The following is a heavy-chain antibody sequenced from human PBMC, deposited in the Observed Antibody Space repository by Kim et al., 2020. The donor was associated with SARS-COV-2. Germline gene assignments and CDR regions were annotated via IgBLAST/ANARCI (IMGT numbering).Heavy chain of an antibody. D-gene: IGHD1-7*01. J-gene: IGHJ3*02. Sequence: ADSVKRRFTISRDNSKNTLYLQMNSLRAEDTAVYYCARGHNWNYGDAFDIWGQGTMVTVSS. V-gene: IGHV3-30*01. CDR3: ARGHNWNYGDAFDI.